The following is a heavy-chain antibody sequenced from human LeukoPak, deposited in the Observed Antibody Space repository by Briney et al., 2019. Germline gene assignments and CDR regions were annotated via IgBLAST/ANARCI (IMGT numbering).Heavy chain of an antibody. D-gene: IGHD3-3*01. CDR3: ARVPKRFLEWSTDAFDI. CDR1: GGSINNGNFF. V-gene: IGHV4-61*02. CDR2: VHTSGST. J-gene: IGHJ3*02. Sequence: PSQTLSLTCTVSGGSINNGNFFWTWIRQPAGKGLEWIGRVHTSGSTNYNPSLKSRLTISLDTSKNQLSLKLSSVTAADTAVYYCARVPKRFLEWSTDAFDIWGQGTMVTVSP.